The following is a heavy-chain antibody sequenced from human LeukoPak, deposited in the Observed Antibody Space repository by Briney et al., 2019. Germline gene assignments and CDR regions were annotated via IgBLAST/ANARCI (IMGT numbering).Heavy chain of an antibody. Sequence: PGGSLRLSCAASGFTFSHYGMHWARQAPGKGLEWVAYISTSGDSTKYADSVEGRFTISRDNAENSLYLLMNSLRVEDTAVYYCVKNGWLDYWGQGILVTVSS. J-gene: IGHJ4*02. V-gene: IGHV3-21*06. D-gene: IGHD6-19*01. CDR2: ISTSGDST. CDR1: GFTFSHYG. CDR3: VKNGWLDY.